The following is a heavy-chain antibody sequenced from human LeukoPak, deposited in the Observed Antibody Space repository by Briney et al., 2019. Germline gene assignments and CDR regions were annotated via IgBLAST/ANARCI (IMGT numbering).Heavy chain of an antibody. D-gene: IGHD3-22*01. Sequence: SETLSLTCTVSGGPSSSSSYYWGWIRQSPGKGLEWIGSIYYSGSTYYNPSLKSRVTISVDTSKDQFSLKLNSVTAADTAVYYCARHSSRVIVVVNNWGQGTLVTVSS. CDR2: IYYSGST. CDR1: GGPSSSSSYY. CDR3: ARHSSRVIVVVNN. V-gene: IGHV4-39*01. J-gene: IGHJ4*02.